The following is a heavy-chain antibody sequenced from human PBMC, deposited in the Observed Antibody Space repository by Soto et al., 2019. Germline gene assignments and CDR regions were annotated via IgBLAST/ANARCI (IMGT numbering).Heavy chain of an antibody. D-gene: IGHD2-2*01. Sequence: ASVKVSCKASGYTFTSYYMHWVRQAPGQGLEWMGWMNPNSGNTGYAQKFKGRVTMTRDTSISTAYMELSSLRSEDTAVYFCARGGGLGYCTSTNCPFPDYWGQGTLVTVSS. CDR3: ARGGGLGYCTSTNCPFPDY. V-gene: IGHV1-8*02. CDR1: GYTFTSYY. CDR2: MNPNSGNT. J-gene: IGHJ4*02.